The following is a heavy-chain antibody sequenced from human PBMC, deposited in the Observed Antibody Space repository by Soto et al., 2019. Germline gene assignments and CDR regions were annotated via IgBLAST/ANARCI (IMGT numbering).Heavy chain of an antibody. CDR2: IYYSGST. CDR1: GGSISSGGYY. D-gene: IGHD6-13*01. V-gene: IGHV4-31*03. J-gene: IGHJ6*03. CDR3: ARGSAASTGYYYYYMDV. Sequence: QVQLQESGPGLVKPSQTLSLTCTVSGGSISSGGYYWSWIRQHPGKGLEWIGYIYYSGSTYYNQSLKSRVTISVDTSNNQFSLKLSSGTAADTAVYYCARGSAASTGYYYYYMDVWGKGTTVTVSS.